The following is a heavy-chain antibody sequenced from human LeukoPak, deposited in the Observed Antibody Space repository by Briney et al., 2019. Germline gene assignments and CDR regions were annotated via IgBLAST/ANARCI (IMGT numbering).Heavy chain of an antibody. V-gene: IGHV4-34*01. CDR1: GGSFSGYY. D-gene: IGHD6-6*01. CDR2: INHSGST. Sequence: RPSETLSLTCAVYGGSFSGYYWSWIRQPPGKGLEWIGEINHSGSTNYNPSLKSRVTISVDTSKNQFSLKLSSVTAADTAAYYCAREAPNWFDPWGQGTLVTVSS. J-gene: IGHJ5*02. CDR3: AREAPNWFDP.